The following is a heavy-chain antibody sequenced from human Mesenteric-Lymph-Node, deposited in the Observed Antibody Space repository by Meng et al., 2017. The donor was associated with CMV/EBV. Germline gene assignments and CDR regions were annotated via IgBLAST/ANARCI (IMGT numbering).Heavy chain of an antibody. V-gene: IGHV3-66*02. CDR2: IYSGGST. J-gene: IGHJ4*02. D-gene: IGHD3-10*01. CDR1: GFIVSSNY. Sequence: GGSLRLSCAASGFIVSSNYMSWVRRAPGKGLECVSLIYSGGSTYYADSVKGRFIISRDNSKNTLYLQMSSLRVEDTAVYYCAKGCSDYKCYIESWGQGALVTVSS. CDR3: AKGCSDYKCYIES.